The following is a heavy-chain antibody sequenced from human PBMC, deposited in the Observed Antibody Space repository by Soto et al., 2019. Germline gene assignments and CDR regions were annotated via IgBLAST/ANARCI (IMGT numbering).Heavy chain of an antibody. CDR3: ARVTGRTVGASGY. D-gene: IGHD2-15*01. CDR1: GGSISSSSYY. V-gene: IGHV4-39*01. Sequence: SETLSLTCTVSGGSISSSSYYWGWIRQPPGEGLEWIGSIYYSGSTYYNPSLKSRVTISVDTSKNQFSLKLSSVTAADTAVYYCARVTGRTVGASGYWGQGTLVTVSS. CDR2: IYYSGST. J-gene: IGHJ4*02.